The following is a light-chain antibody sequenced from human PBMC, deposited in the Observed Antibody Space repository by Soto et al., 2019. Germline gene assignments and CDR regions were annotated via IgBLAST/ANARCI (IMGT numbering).Light chain of an antibody. CDR1: QSVARNL. CDR3: HQYASSPLT. CDR2: DAI. V-gene: IGKV3-20*01. J-gene: IGKJ2*01. Sequence: EIVLTQSPGTLSLSPGERATLSSRASQSVARNLLAWFQQRPGQPPRLLIYDAIGRATGIPDRFSGSGSATDFTLTINRLEPEDFAVYYCHQYASSPLTFGQGTKLEIK.